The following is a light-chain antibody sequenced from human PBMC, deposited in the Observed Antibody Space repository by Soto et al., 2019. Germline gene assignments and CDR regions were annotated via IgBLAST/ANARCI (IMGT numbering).Light chain of an antibody. CDR3: QQHSDYPLT. Sequence: DIQMTQSPSSLSVSVGDRVTITCRASQKIDDELAWYQQKPGKAPKLLIYKASTLESGVPARFSGRTSGREFTLTISSLQPDDFATYYCQQHSDYPLTFGGGTKVDNK. CDR1: QKIDDE. CDR2: KAS. V-gene: IGKV1-5*03. J-gene: IGKJ4*01.